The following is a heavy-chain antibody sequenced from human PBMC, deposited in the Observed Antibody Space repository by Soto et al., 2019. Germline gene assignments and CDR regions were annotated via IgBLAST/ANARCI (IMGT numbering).Heavy chain of an antibody. Sequence: GGSLRLSCAASGLPFSSYGMHWVRQAPGKGLEWVAVIWYDGSNKYYGDSVKGRFTISRDNSKNTLYLQMNSLRAEDTAVYYCARDGGHTSTNYYYFYGLDVWGQGTTVTVSS. CDR1: GLPFSSYG. J-gene: IGHJ6*02. CDR3: ARDGGHTSTNYYYFYGLDV. V-gene: IGHV3-33*01. CDR2: IWYDGSNK. D-gene: IGHD1-26*01.